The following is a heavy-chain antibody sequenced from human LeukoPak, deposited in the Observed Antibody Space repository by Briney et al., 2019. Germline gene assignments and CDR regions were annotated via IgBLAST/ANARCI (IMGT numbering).Heavy chain of an antibody. CDR3: ARDGYSYGYANGNFDY. V-gene: IGHV3-64*01. CDR2: ISSNGGST. CDR1: GFTFSSYA. D-gene: IGHD5-18*01. Sequence: PGGSLRLSCAASGFTFSSYAMHGVRQAPGKGLEYVSAISSNGGSTYYANSVKGRFTISRDNAKNSLYLQMNSLRDEDTAVYYCARDGYSYGYANGNFDYWGQGTLVTVSS. J-gene: IGHJ4*02.